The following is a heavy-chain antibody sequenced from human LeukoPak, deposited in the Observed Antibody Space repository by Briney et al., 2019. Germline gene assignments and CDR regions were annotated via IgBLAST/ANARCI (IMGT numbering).Heavy chain of an antibody. D-gene: IGHD3-22*01. J-gene: IGHJ4*02. CDR1: GFSFSDYS. V-gene: IGHV3-11*04. CDR3: ARDFYDSSGYLDY. Sequence: GGSLRLSCAASGFSFSDYSMSWIRQAPGKGLEWVSYINTSGSTLYFADSVKGRFTISRDNAKNSLYLQMNSLRAEDTAVYYCARDFYDSSGYLDYWGQGTLVTVSS. CDR2: INTSGSTL.